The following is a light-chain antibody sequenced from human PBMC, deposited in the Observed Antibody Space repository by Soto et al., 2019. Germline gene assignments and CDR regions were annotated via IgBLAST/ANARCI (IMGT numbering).Light chain of an antibody. Sequence: EIVLTQSPGTLSLSPGQGATLSCRASHSIASSSLAWYQQRPGQAPRLLIYGASTRATGIPDRFSGSGSGTAFTLTINRLAPEDFAVYYCQHYGSSPCTFGQGTRVEIK. CDR3: QHYGSSPCT. J-gene: IGKJ1*01. CDR1: HSIASSS. V-gene: IGKV3-20*01. CDR2: GAS.